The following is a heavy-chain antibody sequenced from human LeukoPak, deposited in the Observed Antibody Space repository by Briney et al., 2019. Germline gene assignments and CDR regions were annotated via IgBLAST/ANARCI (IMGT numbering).Heavy chain of an antibody. CDR3: AKRGHYSLNWYHHFDY. CDR1: GFTFTTYG. D-gene: IGHD6-13*01. V-gene: IGHV3-30*18. CDR2: IASNGGSQ. J-gene: IGHJ4*02. Sequence: GGSLRLSCAASGFTFTTYGLHWVRQAPGKGLEWVAAIASNGGSQYYADSVKGRFTISRDNSKNTLFLQMNSLRPDDTAVYYCAKRGHYSLNWYHHFDYWGQGTLVTVSS.